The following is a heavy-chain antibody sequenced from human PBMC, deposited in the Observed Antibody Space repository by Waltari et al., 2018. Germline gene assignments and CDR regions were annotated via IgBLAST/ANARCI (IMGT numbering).Heavy chain of an antibody. CDR3: ARVSFSGSYYYYGMDV. CDR1: GGSISSSSYY. D-gene: IGHD1-26*01. CDR2: IYYSGST. Sequence: QLQLQESGPGLVKPSETLSLTCTVSGGSISSSSYYWGWIRQPPGKGLEWIGSIYYSGSTYYNPSLKSRVTISVDTSKNQFSLKLSSVTAADTAVYYCARVSFSGSYYYYGMDVWGQGTTVTVSS. V-gene: IGHV4-39*07. J-gene: IGHJ6*02.